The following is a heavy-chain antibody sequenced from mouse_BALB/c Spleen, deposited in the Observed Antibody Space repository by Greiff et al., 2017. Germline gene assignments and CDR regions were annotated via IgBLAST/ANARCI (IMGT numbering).Heavy chain of an antibody. J-gene: IGHJ4*01. CDR2: ISSGSSTI. CDR3: ARSLYGSSDYYAMDY. D-gene: IGHD1-1*01. V-gene: IGHV5-17*02. Sequence: EVKVVESGGGLVQPGGSRKLSCAASGFTFSSFGMHWVRQAPEKGLEWVAYISSGSSTIYYADTVKGRFTISRDNPKNTLFLQMTSLRSEDTAMYYCARSLYGSSDYYAMDYWGQGTSVTVSS. CDR1: GFTFSSFG.